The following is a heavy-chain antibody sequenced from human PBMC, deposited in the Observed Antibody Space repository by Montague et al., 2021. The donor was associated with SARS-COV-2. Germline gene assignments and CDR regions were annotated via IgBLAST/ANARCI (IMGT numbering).Heavy chain of an antibody. J-gene: IGHJ4*02. CDR3: ASIWYSSGYQGIYYFDY. CDR1: GGSISSYY. D-gene: IGHD3-22*01. CDR2: IYYSGST. V-gene: IGHV4-59*01. Sequence: SETLSLTCTVSGGSISSYYWSWIRQPPGKGLEWIGYIYYSGSTNYNPSLKSRVTISVDTSKNQFSLTLSSVTAADTAVYYCASIWYSSGYQGIYYFDYWGQGTLVTVSS.